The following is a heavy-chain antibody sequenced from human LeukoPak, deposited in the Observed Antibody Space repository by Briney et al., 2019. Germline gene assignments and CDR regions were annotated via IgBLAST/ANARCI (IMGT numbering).Heavy chain of an antibody. CDR3: ASHPVGAPVGYFDY. J-gene: IGHJ4*02. CDR1: GGSINNNVFY. D-gene: IGHD1-26*01. V-gene: IGHV4-39*07. CDR2: IYYSGST. Sequence: SETLSLTCTVSGGSINNNVFYWGWIRQPPGKGLEWIGTIYYSGSTYYKSSLKSRVTISVDTSKNQFSLKLSSVTAADTAVYYCASHPVGAPVGYFDYWGQGTLVTVSS.